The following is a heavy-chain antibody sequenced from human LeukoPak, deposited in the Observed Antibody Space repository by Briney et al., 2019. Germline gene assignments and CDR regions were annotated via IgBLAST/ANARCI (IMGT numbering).Heavy chain of an antibody. Sequence: SETLSLTCAVYGGSFSGYYWSWIRQPPGKGLEWIGEINHSGSTNYNPSLKSRVTISVDTSKNQFSLKLSSVTAADTVVYYCARADGPLRTFDYWGQGTLVTVSS. V-gene: IGHV4-34*01. CDR1: GGSFSGYY. D-gene: IGHD3/OR15-3a*01. CDR2: INHSGST. J-gene: IGHJ4*02. CDR3: ARADGPLRTFDY.